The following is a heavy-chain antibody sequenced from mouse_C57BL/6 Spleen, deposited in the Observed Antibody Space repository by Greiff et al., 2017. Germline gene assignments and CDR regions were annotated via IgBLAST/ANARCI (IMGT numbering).Heavy chain of an antibody. Sequence: EVKLMESGGGLVQPKGSLKLSCAASGFSFNTYAMNWVRQAPGKGVEWVARIRSKSNNYATNYADSVKDRFTISRDDSESMLYLQMNNLKTEDTAMYYCVRQGDDYAFGDWGQGTTLTVSS. D-gene: IGHD2-4*01. CDR3: VRQGDDYAFGD. J-gene: IGHJ2*01. V-gene: IGHV10-1*01. CDR2: IRSKSNNYAT. CDR1: GFSFNTYA.